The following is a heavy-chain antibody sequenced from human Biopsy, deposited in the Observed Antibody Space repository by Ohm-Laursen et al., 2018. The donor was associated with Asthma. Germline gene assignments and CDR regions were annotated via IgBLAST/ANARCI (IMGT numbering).Heavy chain of an antibody. CDR3: ARDRNYCSDGTCVHYYGVDV. D-gene: IGHD2-15*01. V-gene: IGHV4/OR15-8*02. CDR1: GGSISVSNW. Sequence: TLSLTCDVSGGSISVSNWWSWVRQPPGRGLEWIGQIYHLGNANYNPSLQSRATISIDTSMSQFSLKLKSVTAADTAVYYCARDRNYCSDGTCVHYYGVDVWGPGTTVTVSS. CDR2: IYHLGNA. J-gene: IGHJ6*02.